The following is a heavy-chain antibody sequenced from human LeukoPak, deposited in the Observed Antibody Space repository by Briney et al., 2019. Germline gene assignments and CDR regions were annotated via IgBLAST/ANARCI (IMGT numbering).Heavy chain of an antibody. J-gene: IGHJ4*02. CDR2: ISGSGGST. CDR3: TTEAVVAAKRPDY. D-gene: IGHD2-15*01. CDR1: GFTFSSYA. Sequence: GGSLRLSCAASGFTFSSYAMSWVRQAPGKGLEWVSAISGSGGSTYYADSVKGRFTISRDNSKNTLYLQMNSLKTEDTAVYYCTTEAVVAAKRPDYWGQGTLVTVSS. V-gene: IGHV3-23*01.